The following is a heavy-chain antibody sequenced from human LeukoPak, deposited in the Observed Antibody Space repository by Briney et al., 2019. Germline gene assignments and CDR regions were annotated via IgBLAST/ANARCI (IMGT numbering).Heavy chain of an antibody. CDR2: TWYGGSN. CDR1: GFSLWRHG. CDR3: AREQATSGHAGALDV. V-gene: IGHV3-33*01. D-gene: IGHD5-12*01. J-gene: IGHJ3*01. Sequence: GGSLRLSCETSGFSLWRHGMHWVCRAPGKGLEWVAVTWYGGSNYADSVKGRFTVSRDFFGNTVYLEMNNVRVDDTALYYCAREQATSGHAGALDVWGQGTVVTVSS.